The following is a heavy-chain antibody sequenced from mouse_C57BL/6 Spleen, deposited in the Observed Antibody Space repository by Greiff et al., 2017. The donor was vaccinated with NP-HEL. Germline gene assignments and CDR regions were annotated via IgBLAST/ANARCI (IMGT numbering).Heavy chain of an antibody. CDR2: IDPSDSYT. Sequence: QVQLQQPGAELVMPGASVKLSCKASGYTFTSYWMHWVKQRPGQGLEWIGEIDPSDSYTNYNQKFKGKSTLTVDKSSSTAYMQLSSLTSEDSADYYCARGRFPYYYGSSYAMDYWGQGTSVTVSS. CDR3: ARGRFPYYYGSSYAMDY. J-gene: IGHJ4*01. V-gene: IGHV1-69*01. CDR1: GYTFTSYW. D-gene: IGHD1-1*01.